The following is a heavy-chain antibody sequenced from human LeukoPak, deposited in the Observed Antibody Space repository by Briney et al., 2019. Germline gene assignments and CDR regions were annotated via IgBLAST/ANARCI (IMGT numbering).Heavy chain of an antibody. D-gene: IGHD6-25*01. Sequence: GESLKISCKGSGYSFTSYWTTWVRQMPGKGLEWMGITYPGDSDTRYSPSFQGLVTISADKSISTAYLHWSSLKASDTAIYYCARRTASTPLLDYWGQGTLVTVSS. J-gene: IGHJ4*02. V-gene: IGHV5-51*01. CDR3: ARRTASTPLLDY. CDR2: TYPGDSDT. CDR1: GYSFTSYW.